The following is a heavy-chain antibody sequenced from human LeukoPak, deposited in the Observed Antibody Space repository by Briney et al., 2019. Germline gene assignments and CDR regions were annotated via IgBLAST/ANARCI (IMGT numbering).Heavy chain of an antibody. Sequence: PGESLKISCAASGFTFSSYWMHWVRQAPGKGLVWVSRISGDGCTTSYADSVKGRFTISRDNAKNTLHLQMNSLRVEDTSVYYCARGTYYGSFDLCGQGTLVTVSS. CDR3: ARGTYYGSFDL. D-gene: IGHD4-17*01. J-gene: IGHJ4*02. CDR2: ISGDGCTT. CDR1: GFTFSSYW. V-gene: IGHV3-74*01.